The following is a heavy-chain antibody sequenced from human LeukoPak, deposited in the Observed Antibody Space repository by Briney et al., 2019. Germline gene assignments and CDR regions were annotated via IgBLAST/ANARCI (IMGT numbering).Heavy chain of an antibody. CDR3: ARDRAVVVAATDY. Sequence: GASVKVSCKASGYTFTTYGISWVRQAPGQGLEWMGWISPYNGNTNYAQKLQGRDTMTTDTSTSTAYMELRSLRSDDTAVYYCARDRAVVVAATDYWGQGTLVTVSS. D-gene: IGHD2-15*01. CDR1: GYTFTTYG. CDR2: ISPYNGNT. V-gene: IGHV1-18*01. J-gene: IGHJ4*02.